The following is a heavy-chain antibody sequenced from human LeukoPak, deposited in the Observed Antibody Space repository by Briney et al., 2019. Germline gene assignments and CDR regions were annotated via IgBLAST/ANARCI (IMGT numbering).Heavy chain of an antibody. V-gene: IGHV1-8*01. D-gene: IGHD3-22*01. CDR1: GYTFTSYD. CDR2: MNPNSCNT. Sequence: ASVKVSCKASGYTFTSYDINWVRQATGQGLEWMGWMNPNSCNTGYAQKFQGRVTMTRNTSISTAYMELSSLRSEDTAVYYCARGVGPYYYDSSGYHKTYYYYYYMDVRGKGTTVTVSS. CDR3: ARGVGPYYYDSSGYHKTYYYYYYMDV. J-gene: IGHJ6*03.